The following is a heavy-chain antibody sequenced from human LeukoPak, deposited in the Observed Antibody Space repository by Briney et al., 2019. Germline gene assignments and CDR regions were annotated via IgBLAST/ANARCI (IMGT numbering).Heavy chain of an antibody. CDR1: GGSISSYY. CDR3: ARDRTVVPAANYWYFDL. D-gene: IGHD2-2*01. Sequence: SETLSLTCTVSGGSISSYYWSWIRQPAGKGLEWIGRIYTSGSANYNPSLKSRVTMSVDTSKSQFSLKLSSVTAADTAAYYCARDRTVVPAANYWYFDLWGRGTLVTVSS. CDR2: IYTSGSA. V-gene: IGHV4-4*07. J-gene: IGHJ2*01.